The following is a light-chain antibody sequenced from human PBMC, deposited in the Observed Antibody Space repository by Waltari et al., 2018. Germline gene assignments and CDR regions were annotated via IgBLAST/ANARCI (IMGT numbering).Light chain of an antibody. Sequence: EIVLTQSPATLSLSPGERATLSCRASQSVSTFLAWYQQKPGQAPRLLIYDASNRATGSPARVSGSGSGTDFTLTISSLDPEDFAVYFCQQRSNWPLTFGGGTKVEIK. V-gene: IGKV3-11*01. CDR3: QQRSNWPLT. CDR2: DAS. J-gene: IGKJ4*01. CDR1: QSVSTF.